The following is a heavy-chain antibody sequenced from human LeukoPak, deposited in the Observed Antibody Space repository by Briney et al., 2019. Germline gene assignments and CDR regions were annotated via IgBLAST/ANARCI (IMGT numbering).Heavy chain of an antibody. D-gene: IGHD3-3*01. Sequence: ETLSLTCAVYGGSFSGYYWSWVRQAPGKGLEWVSAISGSGGSTYYADSVKGRFTISRDNSKNTLYLQMNSLRAEDTAVYYCANPLVLRYDFWSAPSRGYGMDVWGQGTTVTVSS. CDR3: ANPLVLRYDFWSAPSRGYGMDV. CDR1: GGSFSGYY. V-gene: IGHV3-23*01. CDR2: ISGSGGST. J-gene: IGHJ6*02.